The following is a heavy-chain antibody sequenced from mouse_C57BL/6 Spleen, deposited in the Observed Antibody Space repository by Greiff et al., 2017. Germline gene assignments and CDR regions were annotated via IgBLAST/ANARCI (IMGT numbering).Heavy chain of an antibody. J-gene: IGHJ2*01. D-gene: IGHD2-1*01. V-gene: IGHV5-9-1*02. CDR2: ISSGGDYI. Sequence: EVKLVESGEGLVKPGGSLKLSCAASGFTFSSYAMSWVRQTPEKRLEWVAYISSGGDYIYYADTVKGRFTISRDNARNALYLQMSSLKSEDTAMYYCTRGGVYYGNFPYYFDYWGQGTTLTVSS. CDR1: GFTFSSYA. CDR3: TRGGVYYGNFPYYFDY.